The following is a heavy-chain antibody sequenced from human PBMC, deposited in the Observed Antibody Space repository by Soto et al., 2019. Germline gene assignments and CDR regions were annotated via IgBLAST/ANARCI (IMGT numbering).Heavy chain of an antibody. J-gene: IGHJ4*02. CDR1: GFTFSNYP. CDR2: ISSSGSTM. D-gene: IGHD2-2*01. V-gene: IGHV3-48*01. Sequence: GGSLRLSCAASGFTFSNYPMNWVRQAQGKGLEWVSYISSSGSTMYYADSVKGRFTISRDNAKNSLFLQMNSLRAEDTAVYYCARDPRPAANIDYWGQGTLVTVSS. CDR3: ARDPRPAANIDY.